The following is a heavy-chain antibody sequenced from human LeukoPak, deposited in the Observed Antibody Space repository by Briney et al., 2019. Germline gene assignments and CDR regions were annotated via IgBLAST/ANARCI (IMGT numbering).Heavy chain of an antibody. J-gene: IGHJ3*02. CDR2: IYHSGST. CDR3: ARDTYSSGWYKAFDI. CDR1: GGSISSSNW. D-gene: IGHD6-19*01. V-gene: IGHV4-4*02. Sequence: ASETLSLTCAVSGGSISSSNWWSWVRQPPGKGLEWIGEIYHSGSTNYNPSLKSRVTISVDKSKNQFSLKLSSVTAADTAVYYCARDTYSSGWYKAFDIWGQGTMVTVSS.